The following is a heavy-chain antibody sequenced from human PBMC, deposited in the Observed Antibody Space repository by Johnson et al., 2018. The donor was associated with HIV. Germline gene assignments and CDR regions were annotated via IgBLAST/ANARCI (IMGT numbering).Heavy chain of an antibody. Sequence: QVQLVESGGGVVQPGRSLRLSCAASGFTFSSYTMQWVRQAPGKGLEWVAVMSYDGRNKYYADSVKGRFTISRDNSKNSLYLQMNSLRAEDTAVYYCARTARRYFVDAFDIWGQGTMVTVSS. V-gene: IGHV3-30-3*01. D-gene: IGHD3-9*01. J-gene: IGHJ3*02. CDR3: ARTARRYFVDAFDI. CDR1: GFTFSSYT. CDR2: MSYDGRNK.